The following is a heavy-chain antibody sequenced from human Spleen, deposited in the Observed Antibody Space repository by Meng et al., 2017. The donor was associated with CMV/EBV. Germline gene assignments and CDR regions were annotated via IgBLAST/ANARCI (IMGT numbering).Heavy chain of an antibody. V-gene: IGHV1-8*01. D-gene: IGHD2-2*01. J-gene: IGHJ6*02. CDR1: GYSFTSYD. Sequence: ASEKVSCKASGYSFTSYDINWVRQATGQGLEWIGWMNPISGNTGYAQKFQGRVTMTRNTATSTAYMELSNLKSEDTAMYYCARWGVIPAASYGLDVWGQGTTVTVSS. CDR2: MNPISGNT. CDR3: ARWGVIPAASYGLDV.